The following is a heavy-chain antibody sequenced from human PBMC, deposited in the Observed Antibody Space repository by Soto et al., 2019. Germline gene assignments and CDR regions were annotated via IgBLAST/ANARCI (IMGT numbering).Heavy chain of an antibody. CDR1: GFAFSSYA. D-gene: IGHD6-19*01. CDR2: ISYDASNK. V-gene: IGHV3-30-3*01. CDR3: ARPFSSGWYGDFDY. Sequence: GSLRLSCAASGFAFSSYAMHWVRRAPGKGLEWVAVISYDASNKYYADSVKGRFTISRDNSKKTMYLQMSSLRAEDTAVYYCARPFSSGWYGDFDYWGQGTLVTVSS. J-gene: IGHJ4*02.